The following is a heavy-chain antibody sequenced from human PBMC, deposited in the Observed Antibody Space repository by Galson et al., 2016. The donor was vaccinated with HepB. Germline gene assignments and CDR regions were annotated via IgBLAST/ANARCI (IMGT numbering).Heavy chain of an antibody. CDR3: VRNYSSRWFFGY. D-gene: IGHD6-13*01. CDR2: IYSGGRT. CDR1: GFTVSSNY. J-gene: IGHJ4*02. V-gene: IGHV3-66*01. Sequence: SLRLSCAVSGFTVSSNYMSWVRQPPGKGLEWVSVIYSGGRTDYADSVKGRFSISRDNSQNTVYLQTDSLRADDTAVYYCVRNYSSRWFFGYWGQGTLVTVSS.